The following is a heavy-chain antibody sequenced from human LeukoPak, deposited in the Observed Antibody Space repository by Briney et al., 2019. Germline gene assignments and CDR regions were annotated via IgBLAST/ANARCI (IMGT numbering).Heavy chain of an antibody. V-gene: IGHV3-74*01. Sequence: GGSLRLSCAASGFTFSSYWMHWVRQTPGKGLVWLSRIIGDGSSTNYAESVKGRFTISRDNAKNTVYLQMNSLRDKDTAVYYCLRGGGSGSYGYFQHWGQGTLVTVSS. CDR3: LRGGGSGSYGYFQH. J-gene: IGHJ1*01. CDR1: GFTFSSYW. CDR2: IIGDGSST. D-gene: IGHD3-10*01.